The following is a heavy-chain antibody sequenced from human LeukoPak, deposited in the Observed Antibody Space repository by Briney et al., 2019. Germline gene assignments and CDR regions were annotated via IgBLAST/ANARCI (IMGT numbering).Heavy chain of an antibody. D-gene: IGHD3-22*01. CDR3: ARDVDYYDTTGYYSGYFDY. CDR1: GFTFTSYS. V-gene: IGHV3-48*02. J-gene: IGHJ4*02. Sequence: GGSLRLSCAASGFTFTSYSMNWVRQAPGKGLEWISFISSSSDTIDYADSVKGRSTISRDNVKNSLFLEMNSLRDDDTAVYYCARDVDYYDTTGYYSGYFDYWGQGTLVTVSS. CDR2: ISSSSDTI.